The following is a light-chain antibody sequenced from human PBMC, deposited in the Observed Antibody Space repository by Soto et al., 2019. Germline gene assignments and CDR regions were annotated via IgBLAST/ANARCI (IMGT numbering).Light chain of an antibody. CDR2: EVS. V-gene: IGLV2-14*01. J-gene: IGLJ1*01. CDR3: SSYTGSSSFYV. Sequence: QSALTQPASVSGSPGQSITISCTGTSSDVGTYNYVSWYQQHPGKAPKLMIYEVSNRPSGVSNRFSGSKSGNTASLTISGLQAEDEADYYCSSYTGSSSFYVFGTGTQLTVL. CDR1: SSDVGTYNY.